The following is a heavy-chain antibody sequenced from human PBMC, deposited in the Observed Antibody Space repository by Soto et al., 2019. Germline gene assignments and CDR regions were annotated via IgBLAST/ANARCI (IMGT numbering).Heavy chain of an antibody. CDR2: ISRSGGST. J-gene: IGHJ6*02. D-gene: IGHD1-26*01. Sequence: EVQLLESGGGLVQPGGSLRLSCAASGFTFSSYAMSWVRQAPGKGLEWVSAISRSGGSTYHADSVKGRFTISRDNSKNPLHLQMHSLRADDTAVYYCAKEGWELPCYYGMDVWGQGTTVTVSS. CDR1: GFTFSSYA. V-gene: IGHV3-23*01. CDR3: AKEGWELPCYYGMDV.